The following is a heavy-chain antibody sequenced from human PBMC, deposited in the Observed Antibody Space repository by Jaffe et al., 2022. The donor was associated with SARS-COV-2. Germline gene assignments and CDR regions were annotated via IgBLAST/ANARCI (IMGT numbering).Heavy chain of an antibody. J-gene: IGHJ4*02. CDR1: GFTFSSYA. D-gene: IGHD3-10*01. CDR2: ISGSGGST. Sequence: EVQLLESGGGLVQPGGSLRLSCAASGFTFSSYAMSWVRQAPGKGLEWVSAISGSGGSTYYADSVKGRFTISRDNSKNTLYLQMNSLRAEDTAVYYCAKDWDYYGLPSDPLGGFDYWGQGTLVTVSS. V-gene: IGHV3-23*01. CDR3: AKDWDYYGLPSDPLGGFDY.